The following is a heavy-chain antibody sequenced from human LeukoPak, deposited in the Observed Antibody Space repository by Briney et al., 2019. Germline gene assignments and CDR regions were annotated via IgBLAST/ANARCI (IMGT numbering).Heavy chain of an antibody. CDR2: ISGSGGST. CDR3: ALTPPYGSGSYYRDY. D-gene: IGHD3-10*01. CDR1: GFTFSSCA. V-gene: IGHV3-23*01. J-gene: IGHJ4*02. Sequence: GSLRLSCAASGFTFSSCAMSWVRQAPGKGLEWVSAISGSGGSTYYADSVKGRFTISRDNSKNTLYLQMNSLRAEDTAVYYCALTPPYGSGSYYRDYWGQGTLVTVSS.